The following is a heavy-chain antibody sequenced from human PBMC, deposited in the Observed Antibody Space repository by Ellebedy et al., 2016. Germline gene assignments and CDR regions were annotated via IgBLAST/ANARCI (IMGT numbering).Heavy chain of an antibody. J-gene: IGHJ4*02. CDR2: IYYSGST. CDR1: GGSISSSSYY. D-gene: IGHD2-2*01. V-gene: IGHV4-39*02. Sequence: SETLSLTXTVSGGSISSSSYYWGWIRQPPGKGLEWIGSIYYSGSTYYNPSIKSRVTISVDTSKNQFSLKLSSVTAADTAVYYCARELGYCSSTSCYGGGTFDYWGQGTLVTVSS. CDR3: ARELGYCSSTSCYGGGTFDY.